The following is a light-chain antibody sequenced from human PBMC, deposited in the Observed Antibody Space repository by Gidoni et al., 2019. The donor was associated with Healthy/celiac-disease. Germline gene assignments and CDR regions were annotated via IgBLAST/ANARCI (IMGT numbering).Light chain of an antibody. V-gene: IGKV1-39*01. CDR3: QQRDT. CDR1: QSISSY. J-gene: IGKJ3*01. CDR2: AAS. Sequence: DIQMTQSPSSLSASVGDRVTITCRASQSISSYLNWYQQKPGKAPKLLIYAASSLQSGVPSRLSGSGYGTDFTLTISSLQTEDFATYYCQQRDTFGPGTKVDIK.